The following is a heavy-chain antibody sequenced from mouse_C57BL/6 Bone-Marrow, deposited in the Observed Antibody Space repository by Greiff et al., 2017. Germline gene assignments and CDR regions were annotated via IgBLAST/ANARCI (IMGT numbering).Heavy chain of an antibody. V-gene: IGHV1-49*01. CDR3: ARSPPNDDGDWYFDV. CDR2: FTMYSDAT. Sequence: QVQLQQSGAELVRPGSSVKLSCKDSYFAFMASAMHWVKQRPGHGLEWIGSFTMYSDATEYSENFKGKATLTANPSSSTAYMERSSLTSEDSAVYYWARSPPNDDGDWYFDVWGTGTTVTVAS. J-gene: IGHJ1*03. D-gene: IGHD2-3*01. CDR1: YFAFMASA.